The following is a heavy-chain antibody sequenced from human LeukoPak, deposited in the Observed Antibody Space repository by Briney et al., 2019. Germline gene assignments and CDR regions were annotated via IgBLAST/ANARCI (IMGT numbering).Heavy chain of an antibody. CDR2: IYYSGST. CDR1: SGSISSYY. J-gene: IGHJ6*02. D-gene: IGHD2-2*01. V-gene: IGHV4-59*01. Sequence: SETLSLTCTVSSGSISSYYWSWIRQPPGKGLEWIGYIYYSGSTNYNPSLKSRVTISVDTSKNQFSLKLSSVTAADTAVYYCARSVSSTSFYYYYYGMDVWGQGTTVTVSS. CDR3: ARSVSSTSFYYYYYGMDV.